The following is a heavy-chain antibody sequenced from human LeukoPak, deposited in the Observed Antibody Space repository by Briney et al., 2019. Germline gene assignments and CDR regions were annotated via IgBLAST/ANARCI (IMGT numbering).Heavy chain of an antibody. V-gene: IGHV3-66*04. J-gene: IGHJ4*02. CDR3: ARHYGSGSYYPFDY. Sequence: GGSLRLSCAASGFTVSSNYMSWVRQAPGKGLEWVSVIYSGGSTYYADSVKGRFTISRDNAKNSLYLQMNSLRAEDTAVYYCARHYGSGSYYPFDYWGQGTLVTVSS. CDR1: GFTVSSNY. CDR2: IYSGGST. D-gene: IGHD3-10*01.